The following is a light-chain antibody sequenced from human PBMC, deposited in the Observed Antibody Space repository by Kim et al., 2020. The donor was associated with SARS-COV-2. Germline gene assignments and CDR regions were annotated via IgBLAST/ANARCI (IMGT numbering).Light chain of an antibody. Sequence: VSTGQTASITCSGDKLGDKYACWYQQKPGQSPVLVIYQDSKRPSGIPERFSGSNSGNTATLTISGTQAMDEADYYCQAWDSSTYVFGTGTKVTVL. CDR1: KLGDKY. J-gene: IGLJ1*01. V-gene: IGLV3-1*01. CDR2: QDS. CDR3: QAWDSSTYV.